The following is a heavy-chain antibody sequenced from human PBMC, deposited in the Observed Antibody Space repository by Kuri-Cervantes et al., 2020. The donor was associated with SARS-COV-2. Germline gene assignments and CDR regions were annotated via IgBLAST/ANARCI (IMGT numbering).Heavy chain of an antibody. J-gene: IGHJ4*02. V-gene: IGHV3-7*01. Sequence: GESLKISCAASGFTFGSYWMSWVRQAPGKGLEWVANIKQDGSGKYYVDSVKGRFTISRDNAKNSLYLQMNSLRAEDTAVYYCARWGVYYFDYWGQGTLVTVSS. CDR2: IKQDGSGK. CDR3: ARWGVYYFDY. CDR1: GFTFGSYW. D-gene: IGHD3-16*01.